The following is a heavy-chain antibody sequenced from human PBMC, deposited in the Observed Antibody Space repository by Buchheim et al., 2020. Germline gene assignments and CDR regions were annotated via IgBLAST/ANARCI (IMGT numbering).Heavy chain of an antibody. D-gene: IGHD5-18*01. CDR1: RGSISSSSYY. CDR3: ARHYVHLQIWYELDWFDP. CDR2: INYSGNS. V-gene: IGHV4-39*01. J-gene: IGHJ5*02. Sequence: QLQLQESGPGLVKASETLSLTCTVSRGSISSSSYYWGWIRQPPGKGLEWIGSINYSGNSFNNPSLKSRVTISVDTSKNQVSLKLSSVTAADTAVYYCARHYVHLQIWYELDWFDPWGQGTL.